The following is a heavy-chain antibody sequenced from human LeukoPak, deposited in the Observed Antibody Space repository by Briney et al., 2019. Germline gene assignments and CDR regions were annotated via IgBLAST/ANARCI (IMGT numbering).Heavy chain of an antibody. CDR3: AKNGGSQCYSHLDY. D-gene: IGHD2-15*01. Sequence: GGSLRLSCAASGFTFSSYGMSWVRQAPGKGLEWISGTSGSGGSTYYANSVKGRFTISRDNSKNTLYLEMNSLRAEDTAVYYCAKNGGSQCYSHLDYWGRGSLVTVST. CDR1: GFTFSSYG. V-gene: IGHV3-23*01. J-gene: IGHJ4*02. CDR2: TSGSGGST.